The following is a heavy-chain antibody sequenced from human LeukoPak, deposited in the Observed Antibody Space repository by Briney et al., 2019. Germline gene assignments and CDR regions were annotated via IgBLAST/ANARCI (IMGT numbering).Heavy chain of an antibody. CDR2: TYSGGTT. Sequence: GGSLRLSCAASGFTVSNYYMTWVRQAPGKGLAWVSVTYSGGTTHYADSVKGRFTISRDTSKNTLYLQMNSLRAEDTAVYYCARGTSGSSHDYWGQGTLVTVSS. V-gene: IGHV3-53*01. CDR1: GFTVSNYY. CDR3: ARGTSGSSHDY. D-gene: IGHD1-26*01. J-gene: IGHJ4*02.